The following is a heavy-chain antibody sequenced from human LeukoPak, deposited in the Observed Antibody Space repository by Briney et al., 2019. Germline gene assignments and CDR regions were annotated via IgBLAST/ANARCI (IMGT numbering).Heavy chain of an antibody. CDR3: ARDRRYFDWLLSIRDAFDI. CDR1: GGTFSSYA. V-gene: IGHV1-18*01. CDR2: ISVYNGNT. D-gene: IGHD3-9*01. Sequence: EASVKVSCEASGGTFSSYAISWVRQAPGQGLEWMGWISVYNGNTNYAQKVQGRVTMTTDTSANTAYMELRSLRSDDTAVYYCARDRRYFDWLLSIRDAFDIWGPGTMVTVSS. J-gene: IGHJ3*02.